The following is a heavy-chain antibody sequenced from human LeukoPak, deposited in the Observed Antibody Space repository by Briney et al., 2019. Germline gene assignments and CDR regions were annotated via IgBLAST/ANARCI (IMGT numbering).Heavy chain of an antibody. V-gene: IGHV4-61*02. CDR3: ARAEQNLYYFDY. D-gene: IGHD1-7*01. CDR2: VYTSGST. Sequence: SETLSLTCIVSGGSISSGSYYWSWIRQPAGKGLEWIGRVYTSGSTNYNPSLKSRVTISVDTSKNQFSLNLSSVTAADTAVYYCARAEQNLYYFDYWGQGTLVTVSS. CDR1: GGSISSGSYY. J-gene: IGHJ4*02.